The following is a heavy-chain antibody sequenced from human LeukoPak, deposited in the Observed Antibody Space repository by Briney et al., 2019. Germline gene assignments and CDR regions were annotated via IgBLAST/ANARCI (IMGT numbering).Heavy chain of an antibody. J-gene: IGHJ4*02. D-gene: IGHD3-22*01. CDR1: GYSFSRNA. CDR3: ARRDDSSGYYYSDH. V-gene: IGHV1-18*01. Sequence: ASVKVSCKASGYSFSRNAFSWVRQAPGQGLEWMGWISAYNGNTNYAQRFQGRVTMTTDTSTSTAYMELRSLRSDDTAVYYCARRDDSSGYYYSDHWGQGTLVTVSS. CDR2: ISAYNGNT.